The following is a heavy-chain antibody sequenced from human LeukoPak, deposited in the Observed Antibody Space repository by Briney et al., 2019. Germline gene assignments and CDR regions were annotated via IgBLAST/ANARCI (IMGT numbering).Heavy chain of an antibody. CDR2: FYYTGRA. D-gene: IGHD2-15*01. CDR3: ARQRQHCDGGSCFPPDH. V-gene: IGHV4-39*01. J-gene: IGHJ4*03. Sequence: SETLSLTCTVSGASISSTSDHWAWIRQPPGQGLEWIGTFYYTGRADYNPSLKSRLTVSVDMAKNQFSLKLNSMTATDTAIYYCARQRQHCDGGSCFPPDHWGHGTLVTVSS. CDR1: GASISSTSDH.